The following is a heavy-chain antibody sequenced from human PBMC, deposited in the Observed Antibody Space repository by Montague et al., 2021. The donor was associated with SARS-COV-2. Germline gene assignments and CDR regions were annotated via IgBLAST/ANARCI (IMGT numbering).Heavy chain of an antibody. Sequence: PALVKPTQTLTLTCTFSGFSLSTSGMCVSWIRRPPGKALEWLARIDWDDDKYYSTSLKTRLTISKDTSKNQVVLTMTNMDPVDTATYYCAREIAAAGPALDYWGQGTLVTVSS. CDR3: AREIAAAGPALDY. CDR2: IDWDDDK. D-gene: IGHD6-13*01. CDR1: GFSLSTSGMC. J-gene: IGHJ4*02. V-gene: IGHV2-70*11.